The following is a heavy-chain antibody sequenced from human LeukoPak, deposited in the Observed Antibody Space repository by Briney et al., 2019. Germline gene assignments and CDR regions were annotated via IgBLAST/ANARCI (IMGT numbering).Heavy chain of an antibody. CDR2: ISGGSEDT. CDR3: ARTNFYYGLDV. CDR1: GFVFSRDN. J-gene: IGHJ6*02. Sequence: PGGSLRLSCIASGFVFSRDNMNWVRRAPGKGLEWVSSISGGSEDTYYAGSVKGRFTISRDNSKSTLYLQMNSLRAEDTAVYYCARTNFYYGLDVWGQGTTVTVS. V-gene: IGHV3-21*04.